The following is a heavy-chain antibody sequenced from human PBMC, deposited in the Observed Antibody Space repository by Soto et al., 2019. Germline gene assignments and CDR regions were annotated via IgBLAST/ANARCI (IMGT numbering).Heavy chain of an antibody. V-gene: IGHV3-48*02. D-gene: IGHD2-15*01. CDR3: ARLSVRYCSGGSCSQLDS. CDR1: GFTFSTYS. Sequence: EVQLVESGGGLVQPGGSVRLSCAASGFTFSTYSMNWVRQAPGKGLEWVSFISSSGGTIYYADSVKGRFTISRDNAKNSLYLQMNSLSDEDTAVYYCARLSVRYCSGGSCSQLDSWGQGTLVTVSS. J-gene: IGHJ4*02. CDR2: ISSSGGTI.